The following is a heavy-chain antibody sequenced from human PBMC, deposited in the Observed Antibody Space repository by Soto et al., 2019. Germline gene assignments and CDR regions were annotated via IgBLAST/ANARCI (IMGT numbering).Heavy chain of an antibody. Sequence: GGSLRLSCAASGFTFSSYGMHWVRQAPGKGLEWVAVIWYDGSNKYYADSVKGRFTISRDNSKNTLYLQMNSLRAEDTAVYYCARDLTSYYDSSGYYPTKYWGQGTLVTVSS. CDR1: GFTFSSYG. CDR2: IWYDGSNK. D-gene: IGHD3-22*01. J-gene: IGHJ4*02. V-gene: IGHV3-33*08. CDR3: ARDLTSYYDSSGYYPTKY.